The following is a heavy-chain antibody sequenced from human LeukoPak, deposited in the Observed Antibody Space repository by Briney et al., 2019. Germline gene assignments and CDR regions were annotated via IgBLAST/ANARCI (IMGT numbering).Heavy chain of an antibody. Sequence: AGGSLRLSCAASGFTFTNHWMHWVRQAPGKGLEWVSYVNVDGTSTTYADSVKGRFTISRDNAMNTLYLQMNSLRAEDTAVYYCTRDSSLSFDLWGQGTLVTVSS. CDR1: GFTFTNHW. CDR2: VNVDGTST. J-gene: IGHJ4*02. V-gene: IGHV3-74*01. CDR3: TRDSSLSFDL.